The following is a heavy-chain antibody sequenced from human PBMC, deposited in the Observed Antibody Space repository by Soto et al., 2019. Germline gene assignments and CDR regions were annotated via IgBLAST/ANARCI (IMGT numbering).Heavy chain of an antibody. D-gene: IGHD3-10*01. Sequence: SVKVSCKASGGTFSSYAISWVRQAPGQGLEWMGGIIPIFGTANYAQKFQGRVTITADESTSTAYMELSSLRSEDTAVYYCARGDYYGSGSYYWGQGTLVTVSS. V-gene: IGHV1-69*13. CDR2: IIPIFGTA. CDR3: ARGDYYGSGSYY. J-gene: IGHJ4*02. CDR1: GGTFSSYA.